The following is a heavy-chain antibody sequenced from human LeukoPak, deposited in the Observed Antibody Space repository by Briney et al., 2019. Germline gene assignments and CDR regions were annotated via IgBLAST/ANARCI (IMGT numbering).Heavy chain of an antibody. CDR3: AKTRITMIVADYFDY. Sequence: GGSLRLSCAASGFTFDDYAMHWVRQAPGKGLEWVSGISWNSGSIGYADSVKGRFTISRDNAKNSLYLRMNSLRAEDTALYYCAKTRITMIVADYFDYWGQGTLVTVSS. CDR1: GFTFDDYA. J-gene: IGHJ4*02. D-gene: IGHD3-22*01. CDR2: ISWNSGSI. V-gene: IGHV3-9*01.